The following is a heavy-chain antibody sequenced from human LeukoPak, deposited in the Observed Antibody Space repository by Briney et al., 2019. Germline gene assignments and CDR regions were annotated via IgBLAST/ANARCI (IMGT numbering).Heavy chain of an antibody. Sequence: ASVKVSCKASGCTFTGYYMHWVRQAPGQGLEWMGWINPNSGGTNYAQKFQGRVTMTRDTSISTAYMELSRLRSDDTAVYYCARGYMITFGGVIRIFDYWGQGTLVTVSS. D-gene: IGHD3-16*02. J-gene: IGHJ4*02. CDR3: ARGYMITFGGVIRIFDY. V-gene: IGHV1-2*02. CDR2: INPNSGGT. CDR1: GCTFTGYY.